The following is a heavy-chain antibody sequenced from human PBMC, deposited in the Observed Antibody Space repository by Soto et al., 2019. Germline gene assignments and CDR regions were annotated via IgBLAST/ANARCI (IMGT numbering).Heavy chain of an antibody. D-gene: IGHD3-3*01. J-gene: IGHJ3*02. CDR3: VSDDFWSGYYEAFDI. CDR1: GGSISSSSYY. Sequence: PSETLSLTCTVSGGSISSSSYYWGWIRQPPGKGLEWIGSIYYSGSTYYNPSLKSRVTISVDTSKNQFSLKLSSVTAADTAVYYCVSDDFWSGYYEAFDIWGQGTMVT. CDR2: IYYSGST. V-gene: IGHV4-39*01.